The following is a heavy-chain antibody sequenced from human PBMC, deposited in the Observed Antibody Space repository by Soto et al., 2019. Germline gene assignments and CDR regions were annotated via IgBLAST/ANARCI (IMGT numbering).Heavy chain of an antibody. Sequence: NPSETLSLTCTVTGGSMTSGDQYWTWIRHRPGEGLEWFGYINHRGSLYYNPSLKSRVSMSVDTSKNQFSLNLSSVTAADTAVYYCARALPTRQGRNMVVWGPGTTLTVSS. D-gene: IGHD3-10*01. J-gene: IGHJ6*02. CDR3: ARALPTRQGRNMVV. V-gene: IGHV4-31*03. CDR2: INHRGSL. CDR1: GGSMTSGDQY.